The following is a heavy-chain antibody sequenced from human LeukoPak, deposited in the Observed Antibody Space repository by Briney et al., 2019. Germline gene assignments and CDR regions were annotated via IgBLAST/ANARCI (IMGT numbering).Heavy chain of an antibody. CDR3: ARGGVNTAMVYFDY. CDR1: GGSFSGYY. CDR2: INHSGST. Sequence: ETLPLTCAVYGGSFSGYYWSWIRQPPGKGLEWIGEINHSGSTNYNPSLKSRVTISVDTSKNQFSLKLSSVTAADTAVYYCARGGVNTAMVYFDYWGQGTLVTVSS. D-gene: IGHD5-18*01. V-gene: IGHV4-34*01. J-gene: IGHJ4*02.